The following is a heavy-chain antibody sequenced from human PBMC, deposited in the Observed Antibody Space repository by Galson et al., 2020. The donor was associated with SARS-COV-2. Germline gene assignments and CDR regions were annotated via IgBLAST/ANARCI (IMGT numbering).Heavy chain of an antibody. CDR2: TTGGGTLT. D-gene: IGHD1-26*01. CDR1: GFPFASYG. V-gene: IGHV3-23*01. J-gene: IGHJ3*01. CDR3: AKVVGPRTVDAFDE. Sequence: GGSLRLSCAASGFPFASYGLSWVRQAPGKGLEWVAATTGGGTLTYYADAVKGRLTISRENSWDTLYLHMDGLRADDAAVYFCAKVVGPRTVDAFDEWGQGTVVAVSS.